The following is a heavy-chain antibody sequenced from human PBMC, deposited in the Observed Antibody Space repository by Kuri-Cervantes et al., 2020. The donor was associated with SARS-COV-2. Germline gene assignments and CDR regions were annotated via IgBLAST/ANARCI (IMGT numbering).Heavy chain of an antibody. CDR1: GDSVSSNSAA. V-gene: IGHV6-1*01. CDR3: ARDSYGYLFSGMDV. Sequence: SETLSLTCAISGDSVSSNSAAWYWIRQSPSRGLEWLGRTYYRSKWYNDYAISVKSRITIKPDTSKNQFSLQLKSVTAADTAVYYCARDSYGYLFSGMDVWGQGTTVTVSS. CDR2: TYYRSKWYN. D-gene: IGHD5-18*01. J-gene: IGHJ6*02.